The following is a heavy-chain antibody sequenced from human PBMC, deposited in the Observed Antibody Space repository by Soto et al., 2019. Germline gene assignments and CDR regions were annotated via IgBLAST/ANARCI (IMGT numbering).Heavy chain of an antibody. D-gene: IGHD6-13*01. V-gene: IGHV2-70*11. CDR3: ARICPSYAATVPGGDS. CDR2: IDWDDEK. J-gene: IGHJ5*01. CDR1: GFSLSTHGMC. Sequence: SGPTLVNPTQTLTLTCTFSGFSLSTHGMCVSWIRQPPGKALEWLARIDWDDEKYYNTSLKTRLTISGDTAKNQVVLTMTNMDPLDTATYYCARICPSYAATVPGGDSLGHGTLVTVSS.